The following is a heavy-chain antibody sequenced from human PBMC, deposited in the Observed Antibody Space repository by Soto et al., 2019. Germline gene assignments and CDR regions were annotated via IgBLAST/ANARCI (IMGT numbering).Heavy chain of an antibody. CDR3: ARVGPPADP. CDR1: GYAFTSYG. Sequence: ASVKVSCKASGYAFTSYGFSWVRQAPGQGLEWMGWISGYNGNTNYAQNLQGRVTMTTDTSTSTAYMELRSLRSEDTAVYYCARVGPPADPWGQGTLVTVSS. CDR2: ISGYNGNT. J-gene: IGHJ5*02. V-gene: IGHV1-18*01.